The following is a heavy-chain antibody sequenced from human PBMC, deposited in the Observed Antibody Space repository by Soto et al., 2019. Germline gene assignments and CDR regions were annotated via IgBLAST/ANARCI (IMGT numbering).Heavy chain of an antibody. Sequence: GGSLRLSCAASGFSFSTYGMHWVRQAPGKGLEWVAFISNDGSNKYYADTVKGRFTISRDNSKNTLYLKMNSLRAEDTAVYYCAKILQLGDYAYYYYGMDVWGQGTTVTVSS. CDR1: GFSFSTYG. CDR3: AKILQLGDYAYYYYGMDV. J-gene: IGHJ6*02. CDR2: ISNDGSNK. V-gene: IGHV3-30*18. D-gene: IGHD4-17*01.